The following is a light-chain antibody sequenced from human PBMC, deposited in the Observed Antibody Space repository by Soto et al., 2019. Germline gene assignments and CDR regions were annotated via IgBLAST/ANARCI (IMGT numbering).Light chain of an antibody. CDR2: NNN. CDR3: ATWDDSLNAFV. Sequence: QSVLTQPPSVSGAPGQRVTISCTGSSSNIGAGYDVHWYQQLPGTAPKLLIYNNNLRPSGVPDRFSGSRSGTSASLAIAGLQTDDEADYYCATWDDSLNAFVFGTGTKVTVL. J-gene: IGLJ1*01. V-gene: IGLV1-40*01. CDR1: SSNIGAGYD.